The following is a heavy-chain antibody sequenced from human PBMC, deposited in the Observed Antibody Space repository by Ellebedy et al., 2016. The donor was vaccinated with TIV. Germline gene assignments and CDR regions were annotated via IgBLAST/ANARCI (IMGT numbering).Heavy chain of an antibody. J-gene: IGHJ5*02. CDR1: GHSLSGLS. Sequence: ASVKVSCXVSGHSLSGLSIHWVRQAPGKGREWMGGFDPEDEEIIYAQKFQGRVTMTEDTSTDTAYMDMSSLTFEDTAVYYCTTITINWFDPWGQGTLVTVSS. D-gene: IGHD2-2*02. CDR3: TTITINWFDP. V-gene: IGHV1-24*01. CDR2: FDPEDEEI.